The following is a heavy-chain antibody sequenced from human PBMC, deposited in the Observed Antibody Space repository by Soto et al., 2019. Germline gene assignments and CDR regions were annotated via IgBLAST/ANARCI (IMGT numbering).Heavy chain of an antibody. CDR2: IYHSGST. J-gene: IGHJ5*02. CDR1: GGSISSGGYS. D-gene: IGHD2-15*01. Sequence: QLQLQESGSGLVKPSQTLSLTCAVSGGSISSGGYSWSWIRQPPGKGLEWIGYIYHSGSTYYNPSLKGRAPLAVSRSQTQCSLKLRSVTAADTAVYYCARTDCSGGSCYGGRGFWFDPWGQGTLVTVSS. CDR3: ARTDCSGGSCYGGRGFWFDP. V-gene: IGHV4-30-2*01.